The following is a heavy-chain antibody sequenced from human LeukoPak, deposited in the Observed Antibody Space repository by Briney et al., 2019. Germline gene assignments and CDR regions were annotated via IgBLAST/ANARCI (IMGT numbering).Heavy chain of an antibody. CDR2: IYYSGRT. J-gene: IGHJ4*02. V-gene: IGHV4-59*01. CDR3: ARGALLWFGDRMEYYFDY. CDR1: GGSISSYY. D-gene: IGHD3-10*01. Sequence: SETLSLTCSVSGGSISSYYWSWIRQSPGKGLEWIGYIYYSGRTGYNPSLKSRVTISVDTSKNQFSLKLSSMTAADTAVYYCARGALLWFGDRMEYYFDYWGQGTLLTVSS.